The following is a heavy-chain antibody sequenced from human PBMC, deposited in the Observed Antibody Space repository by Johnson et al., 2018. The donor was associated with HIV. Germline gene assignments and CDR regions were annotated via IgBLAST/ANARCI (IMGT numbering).Heavy chain of an antibody. CDR3: AKDLRVFYWFNAYDAFDI. J-gene: IGHJ3*02. CDR2: ISYDGSNK. Sequence: QVQLVESGGGVVQPGRSLRLSCAPSGFTFSSYAMHWVRQAPGKGLEWVAVISYDGSNKYYADSLMGRFTISRDNSKNTLYLQMNSLRADDTAVYYCAKDLRVFYWFNAYDAFDIWGQGTMVTVSS. V-gene: IGHV3-30*04. D-gene: IGHD3-9*01. CDR1: GFTFSSYA.